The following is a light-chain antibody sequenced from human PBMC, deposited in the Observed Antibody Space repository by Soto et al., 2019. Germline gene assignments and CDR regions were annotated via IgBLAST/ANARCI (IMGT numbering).Light chain of an antibody. Sequence: QSVLTQPPSASGTPGQGLTISCSGSSSNVGRNSVTWYQQLPGTAPKLLIYGNNQRPSGVPDRFSGSKSGTSASLAISGLQSEDEADYYCATWDDYLNVYVFGTRTKLTVL. V-gene: IGLV1-44*01. CDR2: GNN. CDR3: ATWDDYLNVYV. J-gene: IGLJ1*01. CDR1: SSNVGRNS.